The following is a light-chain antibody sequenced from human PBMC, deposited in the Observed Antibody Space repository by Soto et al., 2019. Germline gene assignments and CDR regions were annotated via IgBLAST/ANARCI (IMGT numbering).Light chain of an antibody. CDR2: DAS. CDR3: QQYTSYPWT. CDR1: LSISTW. J-gene: IGKJ1*01. V-gene: IGKV1-5*01. Sequence: DIQMTQSPSTLSASVGDRVTVTCRASLSISTWLAWYQQEPGKAPKLLMSDASSLQSGVPSRFSGSGSGTEFTLTISSLQPDDFATYYCQQYTSYPWTFGQGTKQDIK.